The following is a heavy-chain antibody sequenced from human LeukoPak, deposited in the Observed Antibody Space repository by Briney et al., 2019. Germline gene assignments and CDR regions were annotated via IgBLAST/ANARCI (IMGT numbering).Heavy chain of an antibody. D-gene: IGHD1-26*01. CDR3: AKRELPHFYYYYGMDV. V-gene: IGHV3-23*01. CDR2: ISGSGGST. CDR1: GFTYSSYA. J-gene: IGHJ6*02. Sequence: GGSLRLSCAASGFTYSSYAMSWVRQAPGKGLEWVSAISGSGGSTYYADSVKGRFTISRDNSKNTLYLQMNSLRAEDTAVYYCAKRELPHFYYYYGMDVWGQGTTVTVSS.